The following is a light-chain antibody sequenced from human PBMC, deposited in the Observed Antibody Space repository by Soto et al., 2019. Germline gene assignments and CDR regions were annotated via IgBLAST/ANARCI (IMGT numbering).Light chain of an antibody. CDR2: EVT. V-gene: IGLV2-8*01. CDR3: SSYAASNNFYFV. J-gene: IGLJ3*02. CDR1: SSDVGGYNY. Sequence: SALTQPPSASGSPGQSVTLSCTGTSSDVGGYNYVSWYQQYPGRAPKLMIYEVTKRPSGIPDRFSGSKSGNTASLTVSGLQAQDEADYYCSSYAASNNFYFVFGGGTKLTVL.